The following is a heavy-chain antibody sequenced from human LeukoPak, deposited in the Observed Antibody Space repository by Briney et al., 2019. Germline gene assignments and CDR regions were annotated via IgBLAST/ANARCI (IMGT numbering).Heavy chain of an antibody. CDR1: GFTFDDYG. Sequence: PGGSLRLSCAASGFTFDDYGMSGVRQAPGKGREGVAGINWNGGSTGYADAVKGRFTISRDNAKNSLYLQMNSLSAEDTALYYCARGVTIFGVASYYYMDVWGKGTTVTVSS. V-gene: IGHV3-20*04. CDR2: INWNGGST. CDR3: ARGVTIFGVASYYYMDV. J-gene: IGHJ6*03. D-gene: IGHD3-3*01.